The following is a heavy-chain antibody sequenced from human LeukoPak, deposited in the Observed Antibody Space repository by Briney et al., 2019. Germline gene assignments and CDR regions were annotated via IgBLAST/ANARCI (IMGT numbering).Heavy chain of an antibody. J-gene: IGHJ3*02. Sequence: PGGSLRLSCAASGFRFSDYYMTWIRQAPGKGLEWVSYISSGGITIYYADSVKGRFTISRDNAKNSLYLQVNSLRAEDTAVYYCARGYREMATAYDAFDIWGQGTMVTVSS. CDR3: ARGYREMATAYDAFDI. V-gene: IGHV3-11*01. D-gene: IGHD5-24*01. CDR1: GFRFSDYY. CDR2: ISSGGITI.